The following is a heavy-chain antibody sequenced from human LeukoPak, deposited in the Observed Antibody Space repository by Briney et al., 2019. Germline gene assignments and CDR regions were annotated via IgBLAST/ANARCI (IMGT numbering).Heavy chain of an antibody. CDR1: GFTFSSYE. CDR3: ARVTLSYYDILTHFDY. J-gene: IGHJ4*02. CDR2: ISSSGSTI. V-gene: IGHV3-48*03. Sequence: GGSLRLSCAASGFTFSSYEMNWVRQAPGKGLEWVSYISSSGSTIYYADSVKGRFTISRDNAKNSLYPQMNSLRAEDTAVYYCARVTLSYYDILTHFDYWGQGTLVTVSS. D-gene: IGHD3-9*01.